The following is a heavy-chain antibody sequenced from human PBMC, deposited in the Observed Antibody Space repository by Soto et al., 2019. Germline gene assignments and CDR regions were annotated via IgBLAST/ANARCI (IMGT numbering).Heavy chain of an antibody. CDR3: ARLGGGSGSLYYYYYYGMDV. V-gene: IGHV4-59*12. Sequence: SETLSLTCTVSRGSISTYYWSWIRQPPGKGLEWLGSIHYSGSTNYNPSLKSRVTISVDTSKNQFSLKLSSVTAADTAVYYCARLGGGSGSLYYYYYYGMDVWGQGTTVTVSS. CDR2: IHYSGST. CDR1: RGSISTYY. D-gene: IGHD3-10*01. J-gene: IGHJ6*02.